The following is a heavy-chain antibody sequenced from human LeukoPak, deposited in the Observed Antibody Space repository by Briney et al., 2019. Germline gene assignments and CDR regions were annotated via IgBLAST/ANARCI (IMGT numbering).Heavy chain of an antibody. CDR2: INPNSGGT. CDR1: GYTFTGYN. V-gene: IGHV1-2*02. CDR3: TKEGVDSY. D-gene: IGHD3-22*01. J-gene: IGHJ4*02. Sequence: GASVKVSCKASGYTFTGYNMHWVRQAPGQGLEWMGWINPNSGGTNYAQKFQGRVTMTRDTSINTAYMELGRLTSDDTALYYRTKEGVDSYWGQGTLVTVSS.